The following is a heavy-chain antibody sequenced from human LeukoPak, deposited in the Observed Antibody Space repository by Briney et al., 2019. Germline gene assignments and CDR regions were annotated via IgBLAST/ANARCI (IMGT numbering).Heavy chain of an antibody. Sequence: PGRSLRVSCSASGFSFDGYAMSWVRQAPGKGLEWVGFIRSKASGAKTNYAASVQGRFSISRDDSRSTVHLQMDSLRTEDTAVYFCTRVNYYDSSSFYYDYSDYWGQGALVTVSS. J-gene: IGHJ4*02. CDR1: GFSFDGYA. V-gene: IGHV3-49*04. D-gene: IGHD3-22*01. CDR3: TRVNYYDSSSFYYDYSDY. CDR2: IRSKASGAKT.